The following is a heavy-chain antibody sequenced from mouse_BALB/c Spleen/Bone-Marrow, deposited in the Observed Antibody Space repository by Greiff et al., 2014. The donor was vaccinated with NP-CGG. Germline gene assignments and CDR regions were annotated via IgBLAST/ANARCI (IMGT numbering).Heavy chain of an antibody. V-gene: IGHV1-55*01. CDR3: ARRDDYDDYYFAY. D-gene: IGHD2-4*01. CDR1: GYTFTSYW. J-gene: IGHJ2*01. Sequence: QVQLKQSGAELVKPGTSVKMSCKASGYTFTSYWMHWVKQRPGQGLEWIGDIYPGSDSTNYNEEFKSKATLTVDTSSSTAYMQLSSLTSEDSVVYYCARRDDYDDYYFAYWGQGTTPTVSS. CDR2: IYPGSDST.